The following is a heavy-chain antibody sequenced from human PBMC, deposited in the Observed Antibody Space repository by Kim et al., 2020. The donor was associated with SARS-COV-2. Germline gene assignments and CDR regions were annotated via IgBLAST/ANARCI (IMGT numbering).Heavy chain of an antibody. V-gene: IGHV3-23*01. J-gene: IGHJ4*02. D-gene: IGHD1-1*01. Sequence: TNYADTVKGTLTISRDKSKNTMYLQMNSLRAEDTAVYYCANYNWNARFDYWGEGTLVTVSS. CDR3: ANYNWNARFDY. CDR2: T.